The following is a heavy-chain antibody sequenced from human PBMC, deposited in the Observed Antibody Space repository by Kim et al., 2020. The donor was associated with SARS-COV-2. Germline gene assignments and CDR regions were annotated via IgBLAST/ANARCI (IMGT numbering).Heavy chain of an antibody. D-gene: IGHD1-20*01. V-gene: IGHV3-33*06. CDR2: IWYDGSNK. J-gene: IGHJ6*02. CDR1: GFTFSSYG. Sequence: GGSLRLSCAASGFTFSSYGMHWVRQAPGKGLEWVAVIWYDGSNKYYADSVKGRFTISRDNSKNTLYLQMNSLRAEDTAVYYCAKDLPITGTRRYEISWGQYGMDVWGQGTTVTVSS. CDR3: AKDLPITGTRRYEISWGQYGMDV.